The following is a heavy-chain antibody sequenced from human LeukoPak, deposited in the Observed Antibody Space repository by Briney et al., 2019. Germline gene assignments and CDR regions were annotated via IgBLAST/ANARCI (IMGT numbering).Heavy chain of an antibody. CDR2: ISAYSGNT. J-gene: IGHJ6*02. CDR3: ARAYYYYGSGSYDMDV. D-gene: IGHD3-10*01. CDR1: GYTFTSYG. V-gene: IGHV1-18*01. Sequence: ASVKVSCKASGYTFTSYGISWVRQAPGQGLEWMGWISAYSGNTNYAQKLQGRVTMTTDTSTSTAYMELRSLRSDDTAVYYCARAYYYYGSGSYDMDVWGQGTTVTVSS.